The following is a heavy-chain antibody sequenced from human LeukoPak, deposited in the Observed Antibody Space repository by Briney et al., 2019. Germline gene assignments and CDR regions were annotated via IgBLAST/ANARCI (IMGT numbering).Heavy chain of an antibody. J-gene: IGHJ4*02. CDR3: ARHRGGGYNPYHY. CDR1: GGSISSSSYY. Sequence: SETLSLTCTVSGGSISSSSYYWGWIRQPPGKGLEWIGSIYYSGSTYYNPSLKSRVTISVDTSKNQFSLKLSSVTAADTAVYYCARHRGGGYNPYHYWGQGTLVTVSS. D-gene: IGHD5-24*01. CDR2: IYYSGST. V-gene: IGHV4-39*01.